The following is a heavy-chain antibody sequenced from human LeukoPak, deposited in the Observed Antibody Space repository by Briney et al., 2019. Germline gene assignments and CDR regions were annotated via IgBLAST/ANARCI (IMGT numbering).Heavy chain of an antibody. J-gene: IGHJ4*02. CDR1: GGTFSSYA. V-gene: IGHV1-69*04. D-gene: IGHD4-23*01. CDR3: AREPATTVVTDGYYLDY. Sequence: SVKVSCKASGGTFSSYAISWVREAPGQGRECVGRIIPILGIANYAQKFQGRVTITADKSTSAAYMELSSLRSEHTAVYYCAREPATTVVTDGYYLDYWGQGTLVTVSS. CDR2: IIPILGIA.